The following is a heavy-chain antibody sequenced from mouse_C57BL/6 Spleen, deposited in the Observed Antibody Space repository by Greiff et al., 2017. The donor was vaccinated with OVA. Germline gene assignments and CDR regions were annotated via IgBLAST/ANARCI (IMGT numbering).Heavy chain of an antibody. CDR2: IYPGSGST. D-gene: IGHD1-1*01. V-gene: IGHV1-55*01. J-gene: IGHJ1*03. CDR1: GYTFTSYW. CDR3: AREGLGYYDSSISDFDV. Sequence: QVQLQQPGAELVKPGASVKMSCKASGYTFTSYWITWVKQRPGQGLEWIGDIYPGSGSTNYNEKFKSKATLTVDTSSSTAYMQLSSLTSEDSAVYYCAREGLGYYDSSISDFDVWGTGTTVTVSS.